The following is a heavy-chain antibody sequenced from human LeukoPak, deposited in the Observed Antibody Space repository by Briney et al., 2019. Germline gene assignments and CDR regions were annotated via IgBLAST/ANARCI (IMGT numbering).Heavy chain of an antibody. D-gene: IGHD4-23*01. CDR2: IKQDGSEK. Sequence: GGSLRLSCAASGFTFITYWLSWFRRPQGKGLEWVANIKQDGSEKYYVDSVKGRFTISRDNAKNSLYLQMNSLRAEDTAVYYCASSSGGNGATYDYWGQGTLVTVSS. V-gene: IGHV3-7*01. CDR1: GFTFITYW. CDR3: ASSSGGNGATYDY. J-gene: IGHJ4*02.